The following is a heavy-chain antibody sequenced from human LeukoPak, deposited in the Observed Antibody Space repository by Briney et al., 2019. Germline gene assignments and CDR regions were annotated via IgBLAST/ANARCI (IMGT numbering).Heavy chain of an antibody. CDR3: ARGEDGYSLYFDY. Sequence: SETLSLTCTVSGGSISSYYWSWIRQPPGKGLEWIGYIYYSGSTNYNPSLTRRVTISVDTSKNQFSLKLSSVTAADTAVYYCARGEDGYSLYFDYWGQGTLVTVSS. CDR2: IYYSGST. D-gene: IGHD5-24*01. CDR1: GGSISSYY. V-gene: IGHV4-59*01. J-gene: IGHJ4*02.